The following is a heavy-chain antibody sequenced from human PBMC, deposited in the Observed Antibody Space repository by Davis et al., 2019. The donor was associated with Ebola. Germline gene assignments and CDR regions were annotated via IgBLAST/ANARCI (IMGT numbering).Heavy chain of an antibody. V-gene: IGHV4-59*11. CDR2: ISYIGNT. D-gene: IGHD2-21*01. Sequence: PSETLSLTCTVSSGCINDHYWSWIRQPPGKGLEWVGFISYIGNTNSNPSLKSRVTISVDTSKNQFSLMLNSVTAADTAVYYCARDTRPLGTDSYDDTFDSWSQGIMVTVSS. CDR3: ARDTRPLGTDSYDDTFDS. J-gene: IGHJ3*02. CDR1: SGCINDHY.